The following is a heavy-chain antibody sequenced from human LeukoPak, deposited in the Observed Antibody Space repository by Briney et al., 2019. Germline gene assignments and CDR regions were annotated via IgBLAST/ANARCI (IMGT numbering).Heavy chain of an antibody. CDR1: GYRFTSYW. Sequence: GESLKISCKGSGYRFTSYWIGWVRQMPGKGLEWMGIIYPGDSDTRCSPSFQGQITISVDTSISTAYMELSRLRSDDTAVYYCASGAMASPRFDYWGQGTLVTVSS. CDR2: IYPGDSDT. CDR3: ASGAMASPRFDY. J-gene: IGHJ4*02. V-gene: IGHV5-51*01. D-gene: IGHD5-18*01.